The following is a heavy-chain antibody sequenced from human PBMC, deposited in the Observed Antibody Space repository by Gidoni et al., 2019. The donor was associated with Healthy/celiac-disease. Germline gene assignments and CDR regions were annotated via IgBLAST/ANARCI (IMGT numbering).Heavy chain of an antibody. D-gene: IGHD3-10*01. CDR3: TPGTNERVRGVIIARRAFDY. CDR1: VFTLSNAW. V-gene: IGHV3-15*01. J-gene: IGHJ4*02. Sequence: EVQLVESGGGLVTPGGSLRLSCAASVFTLSNAWMSWVRQAAGKGLEWVGRIKSKTDGGTTDYAAPVKGRFTISRDDSKNTLYMQMNSLKTEDTAVYYCTPGTNERVRGVIIARRAFDYWGQGTLVTVSS. CDR2: IKSKTDGGTT.